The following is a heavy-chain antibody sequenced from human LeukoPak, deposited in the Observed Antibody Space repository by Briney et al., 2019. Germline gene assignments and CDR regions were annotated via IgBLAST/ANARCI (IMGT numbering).Heavy chain of an antibody. CDR2: ISGSGDNT. CDR1: GFTFSSYA. J-gene: IGHJ4*02. V-gene: IGHV3-23*01. CDR3: AKVDSGIVATGSPYFDY. Sequence: PGGSLRLSCAASGFTFSSYAMSWVRQAPGKGLEWVSGISGSGDNTYYADSVKGRFTISRDNSKNTLYLQMNSLRAEDTAVYYCAKVDSGIVATGSPYFDYWGQGTLVTVSS. D-gene: IGHD6-13*01.